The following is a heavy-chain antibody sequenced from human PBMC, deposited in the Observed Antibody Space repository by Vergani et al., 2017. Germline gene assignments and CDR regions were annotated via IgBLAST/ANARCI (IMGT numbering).Heavy chain of an antibody. CDR2: IHYSGTT. Sequence: QLQLQESGPGLVKPSQTLSLTCTVSGGSISSDDFYWSWIRQPPGKGLEWIGYIHYSGTTYYNSSLKSRVSMSVATSKKQFSLKMNSVTAADTAVYYCARLDGDYTRSQDWWGQGTLVTVSS. CDR3: ARLDGDYTRSQDW. D-gene: IGHD4-17*01. V-gene: IGHV4-30-4*01. J-gene: IGHJ4*02. CDR1: GGSISSDDFY.